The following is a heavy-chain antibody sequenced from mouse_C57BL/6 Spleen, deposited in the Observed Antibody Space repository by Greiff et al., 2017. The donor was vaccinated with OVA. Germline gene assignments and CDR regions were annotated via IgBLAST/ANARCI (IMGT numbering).Heavy chain of an antibody. CDR3: TTTGTAY. J-gene: IGHJ3*01. V-gene: IGHV14-4*01. D-gene: IGHD4-1*01. CDR1: GFNIKDDY. CDR2: IDPENGDT. Sequence: VQLQQSGAELVRPGASVKLSCTASGFNIKDDYMHWVKQRPEQGLEWIGWIDPENGDTEYASKFQGKATITADTSSHTAYLQLSSLTSEDTAVYYCTTTGTAYWGQGTLVTVSA.